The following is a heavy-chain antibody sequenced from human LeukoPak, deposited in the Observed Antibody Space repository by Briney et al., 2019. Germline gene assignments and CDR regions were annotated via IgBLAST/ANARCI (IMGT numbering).Heavy chain of an antibody. CDR1: GFSVSTYA. CDR3: ARRGNDYGFDDF. CDR2: FSGSGLNT. Sequence: GATLRLSSAAAGFSVSTYAMSWVHQAPGKGLEWVSTFSGSGLNTFYADSGKGPLTVSSVDSKNSVSLEMISLRAVDTPISKCARRGNDYGFDDFWGQRTLVTVSS. V-gene: IGHV3-23*01. J-gene: IGHJ4*02. D-gene: IGHD5-18*01.